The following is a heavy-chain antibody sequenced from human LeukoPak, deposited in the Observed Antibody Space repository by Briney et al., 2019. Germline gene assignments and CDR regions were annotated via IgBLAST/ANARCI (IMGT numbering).Heavy chain of an antibody. CDR3: AKAPIVYDSSGYYDS. Sequence: GGSLRLSCAASGFTFSDYYMSWIRQAPGKGLEWVSYISSSGSTIYYADSVKGRFTISRDKAENTLYLQMNRLRAEDTAVYYCAKAPIVYDSSGYYDSWGQGSLVTVSS. CDR2: ISSSGSTI. CDR1: GFTFSDYY. J-gene: IGHJ5*01. V-gene: IGHV3-11*01. D-gene: IGHD3-22*01.